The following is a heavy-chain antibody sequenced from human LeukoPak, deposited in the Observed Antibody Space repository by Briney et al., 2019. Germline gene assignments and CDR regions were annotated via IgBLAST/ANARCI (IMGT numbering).Heavy chain of an antibody. CDR3: AKVLRSGWYPANFDY. CDR1: GFSFSNYG. V-gene: IGHV3-30*18. Sequence: GGSLRLSCAASGFSFSNYGMQWVRQAPGKGLQWVAVISSGGTAKIYADSVRGRFTLSRDNSRNILYLQMDSLRTDDTAIYYCAKVLRSGWYPANFDYWGQGTLVTVSS. J-gene: IGHJ4*02. D-gene: IGHD6-19*01. CDR2: ISSGGTAK.